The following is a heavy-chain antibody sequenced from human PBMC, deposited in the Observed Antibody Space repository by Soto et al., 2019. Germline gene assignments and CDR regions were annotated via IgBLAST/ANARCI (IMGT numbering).Heavy chain of an antibody. CDR2: ILPVSAPP. D-gene: IGHD3-3*01. CDR3: ATDSNYDVSNSF. J-gene: IGHJ4*02. V-gene: IGHV1-69*13. Sequence: GASVKVSCKASGGTLNNYAINWVRQAPGQGLEWMGGILPVSAPPDYAQKFQGRVSITADHSTCTVYMELSRLKSDDTAVYFCATDSNYDVSNSFWGQGTLVTVSS. CDR1: GGTLNNYA.